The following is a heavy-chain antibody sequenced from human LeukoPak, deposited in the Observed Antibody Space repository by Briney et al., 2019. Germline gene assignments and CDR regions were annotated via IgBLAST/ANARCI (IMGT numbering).Heavy chain of an antibody. CDR2: ISYDGSKK. J-gene: IGHJ1*01. CDR3: AKDQDSGKYYARHFQH. CDR1: GFAFSSYG. D-gene: IGHD1-26*01. V-gene: IGHV3-30*18. Sequence: GGSLRLSCAASGFAFSSYGMHWVRQAPGKGLEWVAVISYDGSKKFYADSVKGRFTISRDNSKNTLSLQMDSLRAEDTAVYYCAKDQDSGKYYARHFQHWGQGTLVTVSS.